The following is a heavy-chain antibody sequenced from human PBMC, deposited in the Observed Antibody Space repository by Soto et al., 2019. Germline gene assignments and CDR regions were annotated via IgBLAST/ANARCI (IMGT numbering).Heavy chain of an antibody. CDR1: GGSISSSSYY. V-gene: IGHV4-39*01. CDR3: ARRRIVVTTNFDY. J-gene: IGHJ4*02. Sequence: LSLTCNVSGGSISSSSYYWGWIRQPPGKGLEWIGHIFHTGSTYYNPSLKSRVTISVDTSKNQFSLKLSSVTATDTAVYYCARRRIVVTTNFDYWGQGTLVTVS. CDR2: IFHTGST. D-gene: IGHD1-26*01.